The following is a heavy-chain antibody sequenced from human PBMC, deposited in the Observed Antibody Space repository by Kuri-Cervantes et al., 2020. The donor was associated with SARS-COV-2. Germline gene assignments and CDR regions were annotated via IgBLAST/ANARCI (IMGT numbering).Heavy chain of an antibody. CDR1: GFTFSSYG. V-gene: IGHV3-30*02. J-gene: IGHJ6*02. D-gene: IGHD5-18*01. CDR2: TRYDGSNK. CDR3: ARGQTAMAGYYYYGMDV. Sequence: GESLKISCAASGFTFSSYGMHWVRQAPGKGLEWVAFTRYDGSNKYYADSVKGRFTISRDNSKNTLYLQMNSLRAEDTAVYYCARGQTAMAGYYYYGMDVWGQGTTVTVSS.